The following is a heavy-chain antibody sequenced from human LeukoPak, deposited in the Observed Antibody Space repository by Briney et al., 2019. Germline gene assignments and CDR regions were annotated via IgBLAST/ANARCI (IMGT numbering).Heavy chain of an antibody. CDR2: IYSGGST. V-gene: IGHV3-53*04. CDR1: GFTVSSNY. CDR3: ARGVDSSGRHRNAFDI. Sequence: GGSLRLSCAASGFTVSSNYMSWVRQAPGKGLEWVSVIYSGGSTYYADSVKGRFTISRHNSKNTLYLQMSSLRAEDTAVYYCARGVDSSGRHRNAFDIWGQGTMVTVSS. D-gene: IGHD3-22*01. J-gene: IGHJ3*02.